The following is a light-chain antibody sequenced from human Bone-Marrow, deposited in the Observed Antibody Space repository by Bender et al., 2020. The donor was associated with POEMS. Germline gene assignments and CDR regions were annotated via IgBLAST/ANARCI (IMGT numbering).Light chain of an antibody. CDR2: QDT. CDR3: QSWGSNTAV. CDR1: KLVDKY. J-gene: IGLJ2*01. Sequence: SYELTQPPSVSVSPGQTATITCSGEKLVDKYACWYQQKPGQSTVVVIYQDTKRPSGIPERFSGSTSGNTASLTISGTQTMDEADYYCQSWGSNTAVFGGGTKLTVL. V-gene: IGLV3-1*01.